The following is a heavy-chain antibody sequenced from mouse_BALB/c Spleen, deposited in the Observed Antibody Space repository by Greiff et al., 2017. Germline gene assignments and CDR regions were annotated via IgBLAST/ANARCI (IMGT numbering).Heavy chain of an antibody. D-gene: IGHD1-1*01. CDR1: GYTFTSYW. CDR2: IDPSDSYT. V-gene: IGHV1-69*02. Sequence: QVQLQQPGAELVKPGASVKLSCKASGYTFTSYWMHWVKQRPGQGLEWIGEIDPSDSYTNYNQKFKGKATLTVDKSSSTAYMQLSSLTSEDSAVYYCARPHYGSSYDAMDYWGQGTSVTVSS. CDR3: ARPHYGSSYDAMDY. J-gene: IGHJ4*01.